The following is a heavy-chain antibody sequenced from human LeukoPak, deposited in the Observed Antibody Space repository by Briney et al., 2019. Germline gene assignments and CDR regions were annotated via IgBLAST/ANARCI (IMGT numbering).Heavy chain of an antibody. CDR3: ASSDCYGSGSYYVIASAFDI. Sequence: GGSLRLSCAASGFTFSSSWMSWLRQAPGKGLEWVADIKDDGSAKYYADSVKGRFTISRDNSKNTLYLQMNSLRAEDTAVYYCASSDCYGSGSYYVIASAFDIWGQGTMVTVSS. J-gene: IGHJ3*02. CDR2: IKDDGSAK. D-gene: IGHD3-10*01. V-gene: IGHV3-7*01. CDR1: GFTFSSSW.